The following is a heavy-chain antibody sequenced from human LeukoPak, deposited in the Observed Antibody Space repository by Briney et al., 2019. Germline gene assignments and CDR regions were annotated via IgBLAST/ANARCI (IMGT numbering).Heavy chain of an antibody. CDR1: GYSFTSYW. D-gene: IGHD4-11*01. Sequence: GESPKISCQSSGYSFTSYWIGWVRQMPGKGPECMGIIYPGDSDTRYSPSFQGQVTISADKSISTAYLQWSSLKASGTAMYYCARSVTDAFDIWGQGTMVTVSS. CDR2: IYPGDSDT. CDR3: ARSVTDAFDI. J-gene: IGHJ3*02. V-gene: IGHV5-51*01.